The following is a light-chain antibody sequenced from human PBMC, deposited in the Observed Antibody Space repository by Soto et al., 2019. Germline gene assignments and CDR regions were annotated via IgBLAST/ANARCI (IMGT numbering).Light chain of an antibody. CDR3: APWDDSLNHVV. V-gene: IGLV1-44*01. CDR1: SSNIANNA. Sequence: QAVVTQPPSASGTPGQRVTISCSGSSSNIANNAVNWYQQLPGTAPRLLIYVNNLRPSGVPDRFSCSKSGTSASLAISDLQSEDEGVYFCAPWDDSLNHVVFGGGTKLTVL. CDR2: VNN. J-gene: IGLJ2*01.